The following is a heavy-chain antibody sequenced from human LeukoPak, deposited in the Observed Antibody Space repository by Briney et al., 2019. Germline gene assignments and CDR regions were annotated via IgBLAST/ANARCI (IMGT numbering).Heavy chain of an antibody. J-gene: IGHJ4*02. V-gene: IGHV3-11*04. CDR3: ARDRRITMVRGVIEDY. CDR1: GFTFSDYY. Sequence: GGSLRLSCAASGFTFSDYYMSWIRQAPGKGLEWVSYISSSGSTIYYADSVKGRFTISRDNAKNSLYLQMNSLRAEDTAVYYCARDRRITMVRGVIEDYWGQGTLVTVSS. D-gene: IGHD3-10*01. CDR2: ISSSGSTI.